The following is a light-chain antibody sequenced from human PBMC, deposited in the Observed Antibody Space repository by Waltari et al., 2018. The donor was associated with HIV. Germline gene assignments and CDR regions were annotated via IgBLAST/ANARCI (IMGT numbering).Light chain of an antibody. Sequence: QSALTQPRSVSGSPGQSVSISCTETSSDFRFYTFVSWSHQHPGKAPKLIIYDVTKRPSGVPDRFSASRSGNTASLTISGLQAEDEATYFCCSYSGTYSYVFGTGTEVSLI. CDR2: DVT. CDR1: SSDFRFYTF. V-gene: IGLV2-11*01. CDR3: CSYSGTYSYV. J-gene: IGLJ1*01.